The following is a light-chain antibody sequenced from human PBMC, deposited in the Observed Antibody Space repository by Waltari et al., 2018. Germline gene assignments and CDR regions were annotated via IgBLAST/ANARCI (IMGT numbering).Light chain of an antibody. CDR2: DAS. CDR1: QDIFMY. J-gene: IGKJ4*01. V-gene: IGKV1-33*01. CDR3: QQHDNFPLT. Sequence: DIQMTQSPSSLSASLGDRVSITCQASQDIFMYVNWYQQKPGKAPNLLIYDASHLETGVPSSVSGSGSGTYFTFTISSLQPDDIATYYCQQHDNFPLTFGGGTKVEIK.